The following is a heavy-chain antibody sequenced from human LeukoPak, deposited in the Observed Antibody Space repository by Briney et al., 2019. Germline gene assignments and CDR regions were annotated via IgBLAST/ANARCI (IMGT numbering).Heavy chain of an antibody. CDR2: IFHTEGT. V-gene: IGHV4-30-2*01. D-gene: IGHD4-17*01. J-gene: IGHJ4*02. CDR1: GASLRRGGHS. CDR3: ARCCLQRDGDNGGGDY. Sequence: SQTLSLTCAVSGASLRRGGHSWNWIRQPPGKGLEWIGYIFHTEGTYYNPSLRGRVTLSVDTSKHQFSLKLTSVTAADTAVYYCARCCLQRDGDNGGGDYWGQGTLVTVSS.